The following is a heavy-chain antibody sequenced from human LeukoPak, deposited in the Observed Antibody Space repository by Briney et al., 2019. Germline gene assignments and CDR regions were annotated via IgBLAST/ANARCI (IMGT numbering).Heavy chain of an antibody. V-gene: IGHV3-23*01. J-gene: IGHJ4*02. CDR1: GFTFSRYA. Sequence: QAGGSLILSCAASGFTFSRYAMTWVRQAPGKGLEWVSSITGSGGTYYADSVEGRFTVSRDNSKNTLYLQMNSLRDEDTAVYYCAKEWIKEGGQGTLVTVSS. CDR3: AKEWIKE. D-gene: IGHD5-12*01. CDR2: ITGSGGT.